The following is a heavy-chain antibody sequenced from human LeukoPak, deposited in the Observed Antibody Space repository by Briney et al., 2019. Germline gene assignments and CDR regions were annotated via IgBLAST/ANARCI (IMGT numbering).Heavy chain of an antibody. V-gene: IGHV3-33*01. CDR2: IWDNGNEK. J-gene: IGHJ4*02. Sequence: PGGSLRLSCVTSGFTFGAYGFHWVRQAPGQGLEWVALIWDNGNEKSYADSVKGRFTVSADNPKNTVYLEMDSLRVEDTAVYYCARDRAWNYFDYWGQGTLVTVSS. CDR1: GFTFGAYG. CDR3: ARDRAWNYFDY. D-gene: IGHD3-3*01.